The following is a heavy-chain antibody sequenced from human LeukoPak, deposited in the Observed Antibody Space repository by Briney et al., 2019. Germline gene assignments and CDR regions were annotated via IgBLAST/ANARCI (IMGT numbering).Heavy chain of an antibody. CDR2: IFHSGNT. V-gene: IGHV4-4*03. D-gene: IGHD3-22*01. Sequence: PPGTLSPTCAVSGGSISSSNWWSWVRQPPGKGLEWIGEIFHSGNTNYNPSLKSRVTISVDKSKNQFSLNLSSVTAADTAVYYCARRFDNSSRVDYWGQGTLVTVSS. J-gene: IGHJ4*02. CDR1: GGSISSSNW. CDR3: ARRFDNSSRVDY.